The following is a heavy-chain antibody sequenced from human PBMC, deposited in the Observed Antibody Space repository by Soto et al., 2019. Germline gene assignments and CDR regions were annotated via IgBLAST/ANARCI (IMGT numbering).Heavy chain of an antibody. J-gene: IGHJ4*02. Sequence: EVQLVESGGGLVQPGESLRLSCVASGFNFNNAWMSWVRQAPGKGLEWVGRIKSKTNGGTTDHAAPVKGRFTVSRDDSKNAVFLQMNSLKTEDTAVYYCTTDDPINKYWGQGTLVTVSS. CDR2: IKSKTNGGTT. CDR1: GFNFNNAW. CDR3: TTDDPINKY. V-gene: IGHV3-15*01.